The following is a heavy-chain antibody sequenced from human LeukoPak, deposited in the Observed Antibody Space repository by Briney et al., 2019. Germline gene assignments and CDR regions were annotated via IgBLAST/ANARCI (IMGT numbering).Heavy chain of an antibody. Sequence: SCKASGGTFSSYGMHWVRQAPGKGLEWVAVISYDGSNKYYADSVKGRFTISRDNSKNTLYLQMNSLRAEDTAVYYCARDTPVYYDSSGLGWFDPWGQGTLVTVSS. CDR3: ARDTPVYYDSSGLGWFDP. J-gene: IGHJ5*02. CDR1: GGTFSSYG. D-gene: IGHD3-22*01. CDR2: ISYDGSNK. V-gene: IGHV3-30*19.